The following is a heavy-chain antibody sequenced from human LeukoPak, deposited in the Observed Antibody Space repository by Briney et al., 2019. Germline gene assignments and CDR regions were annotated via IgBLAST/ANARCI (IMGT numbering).Heavy chain of an antibody. CDR2: IWYDGSNK. V-gene: IGHV3-33*08. J-gene: IGHJ6*02. Sequence: PGGSLRLSCAASGFTFSSYGMHWVRQAPGKGLEWVAVIWYDGSNKYYADSVKGRFTISRDNSKNTLYLQMNSLRAEDTAVYYCASGFYYYYGMDVWGQGTTVTVSS. CDR1: GFTFSSYG. CDR3: ASGFYYYYGMDV. D-gene: IGHD5-12*01.